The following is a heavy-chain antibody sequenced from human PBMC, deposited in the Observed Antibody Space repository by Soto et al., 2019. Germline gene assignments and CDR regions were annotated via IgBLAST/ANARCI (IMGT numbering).Heavy chain of an antibody. Sequence: XESLKISCKGSGYSFTSYWIGWVRQMPGKGLEWMGIIYPGDSDTRYSPSFQGQVTISADKSISTAYLQWSSLKASDTAMYYCAREAGGGTVAHYNWFDHWGQGTLVTVSS. D-gene: IGHD3-10*01. CDR1: GYSFTSYW. CDR2: IYPGDSDT. J-gene: IGHJ5*02. V-gene: IGHV5-51*01. CDR3: AREAGGGTVAHYNWFDH.